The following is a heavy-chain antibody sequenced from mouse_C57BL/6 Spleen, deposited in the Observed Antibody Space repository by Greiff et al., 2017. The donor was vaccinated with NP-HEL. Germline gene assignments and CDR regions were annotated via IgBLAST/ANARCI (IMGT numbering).Heavy chain of an antibody. Sequence: EVQLVESGGGLVKPGGSLKLSCAASGFTFSSYTMSWVRQTPEKRLEWVATISGGGGNTYYPDSVKGRFTISRDNAKNTLYLQMSSLRSEDTALYYCARGYYKDYFDYWGQGTTLTVSS. CDR1: GFTFSSYT. V-gene: IGHV5-9*01. CDR3: ARGYYKDYFDY. D-gene: IGHD2-12*01. CDR2: ISGGGGNT. J-gene: IGHJ2*01.